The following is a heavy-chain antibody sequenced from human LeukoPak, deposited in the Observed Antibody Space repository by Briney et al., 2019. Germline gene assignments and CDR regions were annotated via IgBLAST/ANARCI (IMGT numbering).Heavy chain of an antibody. CDR3: AKDPVYSGSYSVDY. V-gene: IGHV3-23*01. D-gene: IGHD1-26*01. J-gene: IGHJ4*02. CDR1: GFTFSNAW. Sequence: GGSLRLSCAASGFTFSNAWMSWVRQAPGKGLEWVSAISGSGGSTYYADSVKGRFTISRDNSKNTLYLQMNSLRAEDTAVYYCAKDPVYSGSYSVDYWGQGTLVTVSS. CDR2: ISGSGGST.